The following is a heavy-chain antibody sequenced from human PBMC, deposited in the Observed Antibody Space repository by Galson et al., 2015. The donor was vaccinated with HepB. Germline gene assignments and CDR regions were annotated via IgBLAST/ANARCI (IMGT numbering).Heavy chain of an antibody. J-gene: IGHJ4*02. Sequence: SLRLSCAASGFSVYSNYMNWVRQAPGKGLEWVSLIYSSSSSTNYADFVRGRFTISRDTSKNTVYLQMSRLRAVDTAIYYCAQLGTGYWGRGTLVTVFS. D-gene: IGHD7-27*01. CDR1: GFSVYSNY. V-gene: IGHV3-53*01. CDR2: IYSSSSST. CDR3: AQLGTGY.